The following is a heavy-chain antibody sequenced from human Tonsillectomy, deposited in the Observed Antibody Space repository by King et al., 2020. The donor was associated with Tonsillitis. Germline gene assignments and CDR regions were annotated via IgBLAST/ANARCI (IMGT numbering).Heavy chain of an antibody. D-gene: IGHD3-10*01. CDR2: ISGSGGST. J-gene: IGHJ4*02. CDR3: AKDRGGGYYYGSGSYHSSGVHDY. CDR1: GFTFSSYA. Sequence: VQLVESGGGLVQPGGSLRLSCAASGFTFSSYAMSWVRQAPGKGLEWVSAISGSGGSTYYADSVKGRFTISRDNSKNTLYLQMNSLRAEDTAVYYCAKDRGGGYYYGSGSYHSSGVHDYWGQGTLVTVSS. V-gene: IGHV3-23*04.